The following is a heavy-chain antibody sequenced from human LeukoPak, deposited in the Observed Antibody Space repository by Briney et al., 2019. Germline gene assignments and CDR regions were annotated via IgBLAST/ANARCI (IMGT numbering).Heavy chain of an antibody. D-gene: IGHD3-10*01. CDR1: GGSFSGYY. V-gene: IGHV4-34*01. J-gene: IGHJ6*02. CDR2: INHSGST. Sequence: SETLSLTCAVYGGSFSGYYWSWIRQPPGKGLEWIGEINHSGSTNYNPSLKSRVTISVDTSKNQFSLKLSSVTAADTAVYYCVRIPLIHNYYGSGSYYNGRYYYYYYGMDVRGQGTTVTVSS. CDR3: VRIPLIHNYYGSGSYYNGRYYYYYYGMDV.